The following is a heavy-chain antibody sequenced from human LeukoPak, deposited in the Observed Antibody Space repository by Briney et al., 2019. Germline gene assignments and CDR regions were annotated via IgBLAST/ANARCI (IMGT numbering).Heavy chain of an antibody. Sequence: GESLRLSCAASGISLSDYYMSWIRQAPGKGLEWVSYISNSGGSTYYADSVKGRFTISRDNANNSLYLQMNSLRAEDTAVYYCATGGGYAGTWKFDAFDIWGQGTMVTVSS. CDR3: ATGGGYAGTWKFDAFDI. CDR2: ISNSGGST. V-gene: IGHV3-11*01. D-gene: IGHD1-1*01. CDR1: GISLSDYY. J-gene: IGHJ3*02.